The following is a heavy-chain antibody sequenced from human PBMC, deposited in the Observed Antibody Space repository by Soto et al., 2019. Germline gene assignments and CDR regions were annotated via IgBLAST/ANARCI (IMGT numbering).Heavy chain of an antibody. CDR1: GGSISSGGYY. D-gene: IGHD2-21*02. Sequence: TLSLTCTVSGGSISSGGYYWSWIRQHPGKGLEWIGYIYYSGSTYYNPSLKSRVTISVDTSKNQFSLKLSSVTAADTAVYYCARAGFGGNSGDNWFDPWGQGTLVTVSS. V-gene: IGHV4-31*03. CDR2: IYYSGST. CDR3: ARAGFGGNSGDNWFDP. J-gene: IGHJ5*02.